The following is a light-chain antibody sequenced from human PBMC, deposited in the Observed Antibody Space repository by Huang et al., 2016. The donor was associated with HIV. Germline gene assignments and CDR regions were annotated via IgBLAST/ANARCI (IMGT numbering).Light chain of an antibody. V-gene: IGKV3-15*01. Sequence: EIVMTQSPATLSVSPGERATLSCRASQSVGSNLAWYQQKPGQAPRLLIYGASTRATGIPARFSGSGSGTECTLTISSLQSEDFAVYYCQQYNNWPPWTFGQGTKVEIK. CDR3: QQYNNWPPWT. J-gene: IGKJ1*01. CDR2: GAS. CDR1: QSVGSN.